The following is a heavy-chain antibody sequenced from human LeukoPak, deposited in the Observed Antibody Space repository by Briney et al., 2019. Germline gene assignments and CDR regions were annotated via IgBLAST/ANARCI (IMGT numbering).Heavy chain of an antibody. J-gene: IGHJ6*02. CDR3: AKDMSVGATGYGSHV. CDR2: ISWNSGSI. D-gene: IGHD1-26*01. CDR1: GFTFDDYA. V-gene: IGHV3-9*01. Sequence: PGGSLRLSCAASGFTFDDYAMHWVRQAPGKGLEWVSGISWNSGSIGYADSVKGRFTISRDNAKNSLYLQMNSLRAEDTALYYCAKDMSVGATGYGSHVWGQGTTVTLSS.